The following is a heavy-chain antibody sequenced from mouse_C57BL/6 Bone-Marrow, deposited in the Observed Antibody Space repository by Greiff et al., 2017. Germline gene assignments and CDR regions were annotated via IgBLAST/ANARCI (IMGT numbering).Heavy chain of an antibody. CDR1: GYTFTSYW. J-gene: IGHJ2*01. D-gene: IGHD1-1*01. Sequence: QVQLQQPGAELVRPGTSVKLSCKASGYTFTSYWMHWVKQRPGQGLEWIGVIDPSDSYTNYNQKFKGKATLTVDTSSSTAYMQLSSLTSEDSAVYYCARHGSSLSDYWGQGTTLTVSS. CDR2: IDPSDSYT. V-gene: IGHV1-59*01. CDR3: ARHGSSLSDY.